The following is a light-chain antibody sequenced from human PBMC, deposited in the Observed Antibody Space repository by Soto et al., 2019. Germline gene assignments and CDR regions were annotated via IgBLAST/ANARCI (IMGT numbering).Light chain of an antibody. CDR1: SSDVGGYNY. J-gene: IGLJ1*01. CDR3: TSYTSSSTYV. CDR2: DVS. V-gene: IGLV2-14*01. Sequence: QSALTQPASVSGSPGQSITISCTGTSSDVGGYNYVSWYQQHPGKAPKFMIYDVSNQPSGVSNRFSGSKSGNTASLTISGLQAEDEADYYCTSYTSSSTYVFGTGTKLTVL.